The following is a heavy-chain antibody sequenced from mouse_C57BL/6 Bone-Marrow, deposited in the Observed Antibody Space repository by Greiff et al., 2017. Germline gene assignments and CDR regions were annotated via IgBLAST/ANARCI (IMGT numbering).Heavy chain of an antibody. CDR2: IHPNSGST. CDR1: GYTFTSYW. CDR3: ARPTMITTPGFAY. D-gene: IGHD2-4*01. V-gene: IGHV1-64*01. J-gene: IGHJ3*01. Sequence: QVQLQQPGAELVKPGASVKLSCKASGYTFTSYWMHWVKQRPGQGLEWIGMIHPNSGSTNYNEKFKSKATLTVDKSSSTAYMQLSSLTSEDSAVYYCARPTMITTPGFAYWGQGTLVTVSA.